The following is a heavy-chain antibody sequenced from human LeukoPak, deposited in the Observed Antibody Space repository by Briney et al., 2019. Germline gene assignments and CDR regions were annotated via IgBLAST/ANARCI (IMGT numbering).Heavy chain of an antibody. CDR1: GFTFSAYW. D-gene: IGHD4-17*01. Sequence: PGGSLRLSCAASGFTFSAYWMNWVRQGPGKGLVWVARVDTDGSTVNYADSVKGRFTISRDNAKNTLYLQMNSLKTEDTAVYYCVYGPIDFDIWGQGTMVTVSS. CDR2: VDTDGSTV. CDR3: VYGPIDFDI. V-gene: IGHV3-74*01. J-gene: IGHJ3*02.